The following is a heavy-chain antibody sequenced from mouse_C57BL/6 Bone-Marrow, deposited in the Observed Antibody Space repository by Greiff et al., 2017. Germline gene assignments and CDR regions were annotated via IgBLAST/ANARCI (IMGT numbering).Heavy chain of an antibody. CDR1: GYTFTSYW. J-gene: IGHJ3*01. D-gene: IGHD2-1*01. CDR3: TRSPSTMVTEFAY. CDR2: IYPGNGDT. Sequence: VHVKQSGTVLARPGASVKMSCKTSGYTFTSYWMHWVKQRPGQGLEWIGAIYPGNGDTSYNQKFKGKAKLTAVTSASTAYMELSSLTNEDSAVYYCTRSPSTMVTEFAYWGQGTLVTVSA. V-gene: IGHV1-5*01.